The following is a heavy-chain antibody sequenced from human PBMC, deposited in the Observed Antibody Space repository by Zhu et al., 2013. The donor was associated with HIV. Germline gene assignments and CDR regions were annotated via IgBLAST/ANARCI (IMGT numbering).Heavy chain of an antibody. J-gene: IGHJ4*02. CDR1: GGSFSGYY. CDR2: INHSGST. Sequence: QVQLQQWGAGLLKPSETLSLTCAVYGGSFSGYYWSWIRQPPGKGLEWIGEINHSGSTNYNPSLKSRVTISVDTSKNQFSLKLSSVTAADTAVYYCARSKVVVAAKPDYWGQGNPGHRLL. V-gene: IGHV4-34*01. D-gene: IGHD2-15*01. CDR3: ARSKVVVAAKPDY.